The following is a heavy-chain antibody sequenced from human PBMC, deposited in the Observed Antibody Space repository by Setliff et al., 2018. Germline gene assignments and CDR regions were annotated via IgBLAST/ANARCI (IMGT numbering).Heavy chain of an antibody. J-gene: IGHJ3*02. CDR3: ARGPLDFVVVPPHRTSFDI. Sequence: GASVKVSCKASGGTFSSYFINWVRQAPRKGLEWMGGIIPIFGTANYAQKFQGRVTITADESTNTAYMELRGLRSADKAGYYCARGPLDFVVVPPHRTSFDIWGQGTMVTVSS. V-gene: IGHV1-69*13. D-gene: IGHD2-2*01. CDR2: IIPIFGTA. CDR1: GGTFSSYF.